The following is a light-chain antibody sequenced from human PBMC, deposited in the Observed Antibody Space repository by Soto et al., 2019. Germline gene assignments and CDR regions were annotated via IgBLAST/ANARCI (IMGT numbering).Light chain of an antibody. V-gene: IGKV3D-15*01. Sequence: EIVMTQSPATLSVSPGERATLSCRVSQSVSSNLAWYQQKPGQAPRLLIYGASIRATGIPARFSGSGSGTEFTLTISSLQSEDFAVYYCQQYNNWPAWTFGQGTKVEIK. CDR3: QQYNNWPAWT. CDR1: QSVSSN. J-gene: IGKJ1*01. CDR2: GAS.